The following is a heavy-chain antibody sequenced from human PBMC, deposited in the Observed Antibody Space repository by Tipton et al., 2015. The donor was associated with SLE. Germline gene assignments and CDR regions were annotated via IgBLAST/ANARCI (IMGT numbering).Heavy chain of an antibody. CDR3: ARDRHGLGAFDI. V-gene: IGHV4-38-2*02. J-gene: IGHJ3*02. CDR1: DYSISSGYY. CDR2: VYQSGST. D-gene: IGHD4-17*01. Sequence: TLSLTCTVSDYSISSGYYWGWIRQPPGKGLEWIGSVYQSGSTYYNPSLKSRVTISVDTSKNQFSLKLTSVTAADTAVYYCARDRHGLGAFDIWGQGTIVTVSS.